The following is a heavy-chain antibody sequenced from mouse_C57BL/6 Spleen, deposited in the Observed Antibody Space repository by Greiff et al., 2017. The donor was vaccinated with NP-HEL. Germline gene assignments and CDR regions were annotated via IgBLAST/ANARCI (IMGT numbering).Heavy chain of an antibody. V-gene: IGHV1-82*01. CDR3: AREDITTEGFAY. CDR1: GYAFSSSW. J-gene: IGHJ3*01. D-gene: IGHD1-1*01. Sequence: QVQLQQSGPELVKPGASVKISCKASGYAFSSSWMNWVKQRPGKGLEWIGRIYPGDGATNYNGKFKGKATLTADKSSSTAYMQLSSLTSVNSAVYCCAREDITTEGFAYWGQGTLVTVSA. CDR2: IYPGDGAT.